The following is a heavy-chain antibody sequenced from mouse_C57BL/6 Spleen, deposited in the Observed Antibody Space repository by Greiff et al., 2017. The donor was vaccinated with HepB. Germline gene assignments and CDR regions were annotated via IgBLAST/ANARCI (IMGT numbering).Heavy chain of an antibody. Sequence: EVKLKESGPGLVKPSQSLSLTCSVTGYSITSGYYWNWIRQFPGNKLEWMGYISYDGSNNYNPSLKNRISITRDTSKNQFFLKLNSVTTEDTATYYCARVWSNYGYFDYWGQGTTLTVSS. V-gene: IGHV3-6*01. CDR3: ARVWSNYGYFDY. J-gene: IGHJ2*01. CDR2: ISYDGSN. D-gene: IGHD2-5*01. CDR1: GYSITSGYY.